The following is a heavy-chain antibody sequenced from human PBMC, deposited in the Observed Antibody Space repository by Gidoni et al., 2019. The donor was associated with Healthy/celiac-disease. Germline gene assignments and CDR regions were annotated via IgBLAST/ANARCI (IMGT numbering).Heavy chain of an antibody. Sequence: QVQLVQSGAEVKKPGSSVKVSCKASGGTFSSYTISWVRQAPGQGLEWMGRIIPILGIANYAQKFQGRVTITADKSTSTAYMELSSLRSEDTAVYYCASLRVGITGTHGGMDVWGQGTTVTVSS. D-gene: IGHD1-20*01. J-gene: IGHJ6*02. V-gene: IGHV1-69*02. CDR1: GGTFSSYT. CDR2: IIPILGIA. CDR3: ASLRVGITGTHGGMDV.